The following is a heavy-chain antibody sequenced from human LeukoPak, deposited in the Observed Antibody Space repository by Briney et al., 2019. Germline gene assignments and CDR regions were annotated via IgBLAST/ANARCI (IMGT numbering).Heavy chain of an antibody. CDR2: IYYSGST. V-gene: IGHV4-59*12. CDR1: GGSISSYY. J-gene: IGHJ4*02. CDR3: ARWYDSSGHFDY. Sequence: SETLSLTCTVSGGSISSYYWSWIRQPPGKGLEWIGYIYYSGSTNYNPSLKSRVTISVDTSKNQFSLKLSSVTAADTAVYYCARWYDSSGHFDYWGQGTLVTVSS. D-gene: IGHD3-22*01.